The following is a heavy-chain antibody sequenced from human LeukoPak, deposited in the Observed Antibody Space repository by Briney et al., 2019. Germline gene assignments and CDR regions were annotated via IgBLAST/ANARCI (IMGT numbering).Heavy chain of an antibody. Sequence: ASVTVSCKASGYTFTSYAMHWVRQAPGQRLEWMGWINAGNGNTKYSQKFQGRVTITRDTSASTAYMELSSLRSEDTAVYYCARAYSSSLHYYYYGMDVWGQGTTVTVSS. V-gene: IGHV1-3*01. CDR1: GYTFTSYA. CDR2: INAGNGNT. CDR3: ARAYSSSLHYYYYGMDV. J-gene: IGHJ6*02. D-gene: IGHD6-6*01.